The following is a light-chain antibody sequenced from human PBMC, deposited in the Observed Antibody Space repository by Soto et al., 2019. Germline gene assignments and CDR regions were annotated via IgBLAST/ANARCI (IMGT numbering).Light chain of an antibody. J-gene: IGKJ3*01. CDR3: QQRSNWPPT. CDR2: DAS. Sequence: EIVLTQSPATLSLSPGERVTLSCRASQSVSTYLAWYQQKPGQAPRPLIYDASNRATGIPARFSGSGSGTDFTLIISSLEPEDFAFYYCQQRSNWPPTFGPGTKVDIK. V-gene: IGKV3-11*01. CDR1: QSVSTY.